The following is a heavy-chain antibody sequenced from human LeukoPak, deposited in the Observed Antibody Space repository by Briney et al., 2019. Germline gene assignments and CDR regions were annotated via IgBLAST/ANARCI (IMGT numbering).Heavy chain of an antibody. CDR2: ISYDGRNK. V-gene: IGHV3-30*04. CDR1: GFTFSNYA. CDR3: AKEGFYCSGGSCYSSYYYYMDV. Sequence: GRSLRLSCAASGFTFSNYAMHWVRQAPGKGLEWVAVISYDGRNKQYADSAKGRFTISRDNSKNTLYLQTNSLRAEDTAVYYCAKEGFYCSGGSCYSSYYYYMDVWGKGTTVTVSS. J-gene: IGHJ6*03. D-gene: IGHD2-15*01.